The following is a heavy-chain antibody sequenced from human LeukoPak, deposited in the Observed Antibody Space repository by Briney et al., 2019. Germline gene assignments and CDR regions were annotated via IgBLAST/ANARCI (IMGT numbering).Heavy chain of an antibody. CDR1: GFIFSSYS. CDR2: ISSSSSTI. CDR3: ATGLQTN. Sequence: GGSLRLSCAASGFIFSSYSMNWVRQAPGKGLEWVSYISSSSSTIYYADSVKGRFTISRDNARNSLYLQMNSLRAEDTAVYYCATGLQTNWGQGTLVTVSS. V-gene: IGHV3-48*04. J-gene: IGHJ4*02. D-gene: IGHD5-24*01.